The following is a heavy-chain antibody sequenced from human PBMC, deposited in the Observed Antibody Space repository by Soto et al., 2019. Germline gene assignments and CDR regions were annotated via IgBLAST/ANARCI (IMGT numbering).Heavy chain of an antibody. CDR2: IYHSGNT. CDR3: ARDRGDSSGYALDI. D-gene: IGHD3-22*01. Sequence: SETLSLTCTVSGGSISSYYWSWIRQPPGKGLEWIGYIYHSGNTYYNPSLKSRVTISIDRSKNQFSLKLSSVTAADTAVYYCARDRGDSSGYALDIWGQGTMVTVSS. J-gene: IGHJ3*02. V-gene: IGHV4-59*12. CDR1: GGSISSYY.